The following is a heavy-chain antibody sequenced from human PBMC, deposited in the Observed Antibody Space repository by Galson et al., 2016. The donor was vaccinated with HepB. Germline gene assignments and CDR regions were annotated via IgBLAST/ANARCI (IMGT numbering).Heavy chain of an antibody. D-gene: IGHD6-13*01. V-gene: IGHV4-30-2*01. CDR3: ARGVGSSSWFRFDP. J-gene: IGHJ5*02. Sequence: TLSLTCTVSGASISVGDHYWSWIRQPLGKGLEWIGYISHSGTTNYNLSSKSRVTILVDRSKNQFTLRLRSVTAADTAVYYCARGVGSSSWFRFDPWGQGALVTASS. CDR1: GASISVGDHY. CDR2: ISHSGTT.